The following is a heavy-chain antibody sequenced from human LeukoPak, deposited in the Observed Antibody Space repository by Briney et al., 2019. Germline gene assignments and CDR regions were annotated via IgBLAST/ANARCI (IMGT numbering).Heavy chain of an antibody. J-gene: IGHJ4*02. Sequence: SETLSLTCTVSGGSVSSGSYYSSWIRQPPGTGLEWIAYIYYSGTTNYNPSLKSRVTISVDTSKKQFSLKLSSVTAADTAVYYCARDWGGYYYFDYWGQGTLVTVSS. CDR2: IYYSGTT. D-gene: IGHD3-16*01. V-gene: IGHV4-61*01. CDR3: ARDWGGYYYFDY. CDR1: GGSVSSGSYY.